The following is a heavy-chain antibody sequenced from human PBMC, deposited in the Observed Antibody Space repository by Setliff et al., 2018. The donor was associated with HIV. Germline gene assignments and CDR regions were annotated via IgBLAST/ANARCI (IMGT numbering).Heavy chain of an antibody. CDR2: INSDGSST. V-gene: IGHV3-74*01. CDR3: AGSRGYFVKAE. J-gene: IGHJ4*02. CDR1: GFTFSRDW. D-gene: IGHD3-22*01. Sequence: PGGSLRLSCVASGFTFSRDWMLWVRQVPGKGLVWVSRINSDGSSTSYADFVRGRFTISRDNVKNSLYLQMNSLRGEDTAVYYCAGSRGYFVKAEWGQGTLVTVSS.